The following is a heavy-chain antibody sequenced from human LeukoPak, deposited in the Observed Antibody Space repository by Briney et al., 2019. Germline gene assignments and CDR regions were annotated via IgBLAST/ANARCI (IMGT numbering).Heavy chain of an antibody. CDR1: GFTFSGSA. V-gene: IGHV3-73*01. J-gene: IGHJ6*02. D-gene: IGHD1/OR15-1a*01. CDR2: IRSKPNNYAT. Sequence: GGSLKLSCAASGFTFSGSAMHWVRLASGKGLEWVGRIRSKPNNYATAYAASVKGRFTISRDDSKNTAYLQMNSLKIEDTAVYFCASEQTYYFSMDVRGQGTTVTVSS. CDR3: ASEQTYYFSMDV.